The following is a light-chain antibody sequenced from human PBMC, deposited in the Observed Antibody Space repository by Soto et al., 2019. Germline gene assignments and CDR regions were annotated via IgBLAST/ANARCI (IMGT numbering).Light chain of an antibody. CDR3: QQRHMWPIT. J-gene: IGKJ5*01. Sequence: EVVLTQSPVTLSLSPGERATLSCRASQSVRGLLAWYQQKPGQAPRLLIYDAYNRATGIPPRFSGSGSGTDFTLTISSXEPEDSAVYYCQQRHMWPITVGQGTRLEIK. CDR1: QSVRGL. V-gene: IGKV3-11*01. CDR2: DAY.